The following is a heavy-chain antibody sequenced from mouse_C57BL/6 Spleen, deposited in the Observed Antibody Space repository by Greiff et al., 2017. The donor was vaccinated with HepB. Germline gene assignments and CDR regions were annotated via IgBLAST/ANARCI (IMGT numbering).Heavy chain of an antibody. CDR2: INPSNGGT. D-gene: IGHD1-1*01. CDR1: GYTFTSYW. Sequence: VQLQQSGTELVKPGASVKLSCKASGYTFTSYWMHCVKQRPGQGLEWIGNINPSNGGTNYNEKFKSKATLTVDKSSSTAYMQISSLTSEDSAVYDCARSGLLSWFAYWGQGTLVTVSA. V-gene: IGHV1-53*01. J-gene: IGHJ3*01. CDR3: ARSGLLSWFAY.